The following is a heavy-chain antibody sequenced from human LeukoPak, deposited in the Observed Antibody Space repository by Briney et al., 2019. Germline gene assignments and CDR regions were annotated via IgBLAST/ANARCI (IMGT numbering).Heavy chain of an antibody. D-gene: IGHD2-8*02. CDR3: ARGLLAGPSARSAIFDY. Sequence: QAGGTLRLSCAASGFTFTSCWMSWVRQAPGKGLEWVANIKQGGSEKYYVDSVKGRFSISRDNARDSLYLQMNSLRAEDTAVYYCARGLLAGPSARSAIFDYWGQGTLVTVSS. V-gene: IGHV3-7*01. CDR1: GFTFTSCW. CDR2: IKQGGSEK. J-gene: IGHJ4*02.